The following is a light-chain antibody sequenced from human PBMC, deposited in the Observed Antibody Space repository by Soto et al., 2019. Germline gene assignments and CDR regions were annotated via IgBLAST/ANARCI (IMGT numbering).Light chain of an antibody. CDR1: QSFTNNY. CDR2: GAS. Sequence: EIVLTHSPGTLSLSPGERATLSCRASQSFTNNYLAWYQQKPGQAPRLVIYGASTRATGIPARFSGSGSGTEFTLTISRLEPEDCAVYYCQQYGGARWTFGQGTKVDIK. CDR3: QQYGGARWT. V-gene: IGKV3-20*01. J-gene: IGKJ1*01.